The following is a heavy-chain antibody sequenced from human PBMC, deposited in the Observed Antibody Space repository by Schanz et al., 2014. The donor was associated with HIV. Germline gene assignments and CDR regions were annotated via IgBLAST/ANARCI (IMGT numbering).Heavy chain of an antibody. CDR1: GYTFTAYY. V-gene: IGHV1-2*02. J-gene: IGHJ4*02. CDR3: ARSRYGDYPYYFDY. CDR2: INPSSGGT. D-gene: IGHD4-17*01. Sequence: QVQLVQSGAEVKKPGASVKVSCKASGYTFTAYYIHWVRQAPGQGLEWMGWINPSSGGTNYAQKFQGRVTMTRDTSISTAYMELRRLRSDDTAVYYCARSRYGDYPYYFDYWGQGTRVIVSS.